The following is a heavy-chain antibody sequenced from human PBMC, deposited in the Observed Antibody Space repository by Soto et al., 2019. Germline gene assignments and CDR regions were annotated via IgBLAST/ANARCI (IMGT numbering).Heavy chain of an antibody. CDR1: GFTFSSYG. Sequence: QVQLVESGGGVVQPGRSLRLSCAASGFTFSSYGMHWVRQAPGKGLEWVAVISYDGSNKYYADSVKGRFTISRDNSKNTLYLQMNSLRAEDTAVYYCAKVIEVATIVAYFDYWGQGTLVTASS. CDR2: ISYDGSNK. CDR3: AKVIEVATIVAYFDY. J-gene: IGHJ4*02. D-gene: IGHD5-12*01. V-gene: IGHV3-30*18.